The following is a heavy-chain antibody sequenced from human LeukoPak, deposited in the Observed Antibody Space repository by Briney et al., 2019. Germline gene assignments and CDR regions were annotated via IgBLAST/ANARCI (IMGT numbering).Heavy chain of an antibody. Sequence: GGSLRLSCAASGFTVSSNYMSWVRQAPGKGLEWVSVIYSGGSTYFADSVKGRFTISRDNSKNTLYLQMNSLRAEDTAVYYCARDKRARANVYYYYMDVWGKGTTVTVSS. CDR3: ARDKRARANVYYYYMDV. D-gene: IGHD1-26*01. CDR2: IYSGGST. CDR1: GFTVSSNY. J-gene: IGHJ6*03. V-gene: IGHV3-53*01.